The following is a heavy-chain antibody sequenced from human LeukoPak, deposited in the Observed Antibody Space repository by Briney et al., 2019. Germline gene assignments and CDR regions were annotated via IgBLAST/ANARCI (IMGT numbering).Heavy chain of an antibody. Sequence: GGSLRLSCAASGFTFDDYAMHWVRQAPGKGLEWVSPISGDGGSTYYADSVKGRFTISRDNSRNSLYLQMNSLRTEDTALYYCAKGDLGDYYFDYWGQGTLVTVSS. CDR2: ISGDGGST. CDR1: GFTFDDYA. V-gene: IGHV3-43*02. J-gene: IGHJ4*02. D-gene: IGHD3-16*01. CDR3: AKGDLGDYYFDY.